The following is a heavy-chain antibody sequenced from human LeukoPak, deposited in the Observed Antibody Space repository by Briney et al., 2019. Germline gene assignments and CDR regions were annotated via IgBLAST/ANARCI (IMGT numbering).Heavy chain of an antibody. V-gene: IGHV1-18*01. D-gene: IGHD2-15*01. J-gene: IGHJ6*02. CDR1: GYTFTSYG. CDR3: ARDVETLVCSGGSCYVRHADV. CDR2: ISAYNGNT. Sequence: GASVKVSCKASGYTFTSYGISWVRQAPGQGLEWMGWISAYNGNTNYAQKLQGRVTMTTDTSTSTAYMEPRSLRSDDTAVYYCARDVETLVCSGGSCYVRHADVWGQGTTVTVSS.